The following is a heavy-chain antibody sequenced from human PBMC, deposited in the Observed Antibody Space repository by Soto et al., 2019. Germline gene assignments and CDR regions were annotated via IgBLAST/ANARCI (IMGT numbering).Heavy chain of an antibody. CDR2: IIPIFGAA. D-gene: IGHD6-19*01. Sequence: QVQLVQSGAEVKKPGSSVKVSCKASGGTFSRYTISWVRKAPGQGLEWMGGIIPIFGAAKYAQKFQARVTVTADESTSTADMELSSLRSEDTAVYYCAQDENVNALADWGQGTLVTVSS. CDR3: AQDENVNALAD. V-gene: IGHV1-69*01. J-gene: IGHJ4*02. CDR1: GGTFSRYT.